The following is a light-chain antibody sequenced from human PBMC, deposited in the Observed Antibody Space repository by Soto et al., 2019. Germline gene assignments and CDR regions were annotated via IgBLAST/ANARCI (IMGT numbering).Light chain of an antibody. J-gene: IGLJ1*01. Sequence: QSVLTQPRSVSGSPGQSVTISCTGTSSDVGGYNYVSWYQQRPGKVPKLMIFDVTKRPSGVPDRFSGYKSGNTASVTISGLQAEDEADYYCCSYAGSHLYVFGTGTKLTVL. CDR1: SSDVGGYNY. CDR3: CSYAGSHLYV. V-gene: IGLV2-11*01. CDR2: DVT.